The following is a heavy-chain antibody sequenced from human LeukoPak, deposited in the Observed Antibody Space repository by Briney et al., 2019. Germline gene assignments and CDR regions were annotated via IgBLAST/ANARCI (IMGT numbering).Heavy chain of an antibody. CDR3: ARGSGLIDY. V-gene: IGHV1-18*01. D-gene: IGHD3-10*01. CDR2: ISGYNGNT. Sequence: GASVKVSCKASGYTFTTSGITWVRQAPRQGLEWMGWISGYNGNTNYAQRLQGRVTMTTDTSTSTAYMELRSLRSDDTAVYYCARGSGLIDYWGQGTLVTVSS. CDR1: GYTFTTSG. J-gene: IGHJ4*02.